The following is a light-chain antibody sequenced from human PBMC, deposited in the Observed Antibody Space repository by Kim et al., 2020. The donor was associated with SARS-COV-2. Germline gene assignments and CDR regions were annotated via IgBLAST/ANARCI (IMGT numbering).Light chain of an antibody. CDR2: GVS. CDR1: QTISRD. J-gene: IGKJ4*01. CDR3: QQYNDWPLT. Sequence: FQGERATLSSRTSQTISRDLAWYQQKPGQAPRLLIYGVSTRATGIPATFTGSGSGTEFTLTISSLQSEDFALYYCQQYNDWPLTFGGGTKVDIK. V-gene: IGKV3-15*01.